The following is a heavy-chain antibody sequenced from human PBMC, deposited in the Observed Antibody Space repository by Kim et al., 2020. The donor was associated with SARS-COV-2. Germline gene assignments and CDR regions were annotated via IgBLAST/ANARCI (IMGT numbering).Heavy chain of an antibody. Sequence: DYAVSVKSRTTINPDTAKNQFSLQRNSVTPEDTAVYYCARTPQAVRGGDDWGQRTLVTVSS. D-gene: IGHD3-10*01. J-gene: IGHJ4*02. V-gene: IGHV6-1*01. CDR3: ARTPQAVRGGDD.